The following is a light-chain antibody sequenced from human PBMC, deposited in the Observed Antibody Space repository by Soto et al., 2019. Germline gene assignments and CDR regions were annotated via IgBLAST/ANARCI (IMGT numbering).Light chain of an antibody. J-gene: IGKJ1*01. V-gene: IGKV3-11*01. CDR2: DAS. CDR1: QSVSSY. CDR3: QQRSSWPPA. Sequence: EIVLTQSPDTLSLSPGERATFSCRASQSVSSYLAWYQQKPGQAPRLLMYDASNRATGIPARFSGSGSGTDFTLTISSLEPEDFAVYYCQQRSSWPPAFGQGTKVEIK.